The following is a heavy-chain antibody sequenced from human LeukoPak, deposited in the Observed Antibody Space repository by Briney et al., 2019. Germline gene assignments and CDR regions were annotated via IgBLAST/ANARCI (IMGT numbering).Heavy chain of an antibody. CDR3: ATEKYSGWEIDY. J-gene: IGHJ4*02. D-gene: IGHD6-19*01. CDR2: INPNSGGT. CDR1: GYTFTGYY. Sequence: ASVKVSCKASGYTFTGYYMHWVRQAPGQGLEWMGWINPNSGGTNYAQKFQGRVTMTRDTSISTAYMELSRLRSDDTAVYYCATEKYSGWEIDYWGQGTLVTVSS. V-gene: IGHV1-2*02.